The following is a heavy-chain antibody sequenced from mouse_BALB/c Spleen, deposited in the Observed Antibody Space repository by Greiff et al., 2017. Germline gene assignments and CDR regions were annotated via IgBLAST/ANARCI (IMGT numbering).Heavy chain of an antibody. V-gene: IGHV5-6-5*01. Sequence: EVKLVESGGGLVKPGGSLKLSCAASGFTFSSYAMSWVRQTPEKRLEWVATISSGGSTYYPDSVKGRFTISRDNARNILYLQMSSLRSEDTAMYYCARRDYYGTWFAYWGQGTLVTVSA. CDR2: ISSGGST. CDR3: ARRDYYGTWFAY. CDR1: GFTFSSYA. D-gene: IGHD1-1*01. J-gene: IGHJ3*01.